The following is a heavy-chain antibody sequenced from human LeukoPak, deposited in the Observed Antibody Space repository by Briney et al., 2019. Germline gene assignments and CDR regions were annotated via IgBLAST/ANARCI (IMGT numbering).Heavy chain of an antibody. D-gene: IGHD3-10*01. V-gene: IGHV4-59*01. J-gene: IGHJ4*02. Sequence: SETLSLTCTVSGGSISSYLWSWIRQSPGKGPEWIGYISSSGSTNYNPSLRSRVTISLDTSKNQFSLRLSFVTAADTAVYYCARDKSLRGNWFGNDYWGQGTLVTVSS. CDR1: GGSISSYL. CDR2: ISSSGST. CDR3: ARDKSLRGNWFGNDY.